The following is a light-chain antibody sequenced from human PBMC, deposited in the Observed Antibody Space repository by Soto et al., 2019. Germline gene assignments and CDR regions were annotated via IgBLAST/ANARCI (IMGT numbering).Light chain of an antibody. J-gene: IGLJ1*01. Sequence: SYELTQPPSVSVSPGQTASITCSGDKLGDKYACWYQQKPGQSAVLVIYQDSKRPSGIPERFSGSNSGNTATLTISGTQAMDEADYYCQAWDSSLCVFGTGTKVTVL. CDR2: QDS. V-gene: IGLV3-1*01. CDR1: KLGDKY. CDR3: QAWDSSLCV.